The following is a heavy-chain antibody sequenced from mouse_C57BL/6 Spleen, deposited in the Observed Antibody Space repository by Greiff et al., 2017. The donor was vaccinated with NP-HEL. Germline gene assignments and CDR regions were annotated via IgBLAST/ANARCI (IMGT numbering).Heavy chain of an antibody. CDR3: ARSSLTTEDAMDY. J-gene: IGHJ4*01. CDR1: GFNIKNTY. CDR2: IDPANGNT. V-gene: IGHV14-3*01. Sequence: VQLKESVAELVRPGASVKLSCTASGFNIKNTYMHWVKQRPEQGLEWIGRIDPANGNTKYATKFQGKATITADTSSNTAYLQLSSLTSEDTAIYYCARSSLTTEDAMDYWGQGTSVTVSS. D-gene: IGHD1-1*01.